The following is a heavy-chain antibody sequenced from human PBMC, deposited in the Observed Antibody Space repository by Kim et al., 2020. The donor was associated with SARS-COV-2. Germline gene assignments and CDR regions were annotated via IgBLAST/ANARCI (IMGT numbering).Heavy chain of an antibody. CDR3: ARLRGRDYYGSGSYSDY. V-gene: IGHV4-39*01. J-gene: IGHJ4*02. Sequence: LKSRVTISVDTSKNQFSLKLSSVTAADTAVYYCARLRGRDYYGSGSYSDYWGQGTLVTVSS. D-gene: IGHD3-10*01.